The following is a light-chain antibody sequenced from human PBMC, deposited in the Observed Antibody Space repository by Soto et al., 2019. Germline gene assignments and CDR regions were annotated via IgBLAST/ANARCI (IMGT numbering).Light chain of an antibody. J-gene: IGKJ2*01. Sequence: EIVMTQSPATLSVSPGGSATLSCRASQHVSSNFAWYRQKPGQAPTLLIYRASTRATGIPARFSGSGSGTEFPLTISSLQSEDFAVXYCQQXNNWPYTFGQGTKLEIK. CDR1: QHVSSN. CDR3: QQXNNWPYT. V-gene: IGKV3-15*01. CDR2: RAS.